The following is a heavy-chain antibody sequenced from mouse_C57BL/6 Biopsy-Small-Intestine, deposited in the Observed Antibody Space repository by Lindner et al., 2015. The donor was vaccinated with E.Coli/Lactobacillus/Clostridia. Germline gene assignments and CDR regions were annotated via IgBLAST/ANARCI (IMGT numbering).Heavy chain of an antibody. Sequence: VQLQESGAELARPGASVKISCKASGYVFSSSWMNWVKQRPGKGLEWIGRIFPGDGDTNYNGKFKDKATLTADKSSSTAYMQLSSLTSEDSAVYFCARSTTGGGMDYWGQGTSVTVSS. CDR2: IFPGDGDT. J-gene: IGHJ4*01. CDR1: GYVFSSSW. CDR3: ARSTTGGGMDY. V-gene: IGHV1-82*01. D-gene: IGHD1-1*01.